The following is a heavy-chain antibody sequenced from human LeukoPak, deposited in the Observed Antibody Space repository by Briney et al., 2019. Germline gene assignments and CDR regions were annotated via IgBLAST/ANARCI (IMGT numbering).Heavy chain of an antibody. CDR1: GFIFDDYA. V-gene: IGHV3-9*01. Sequence: PGRSLRLSCAASGFIFDDYAMHWVRQVPGKGLEWVSGISWNSGSIGYADSVKGRFTISRDNAKNSLYLQMNSLRPEDTALYYCAKGGYSYGAKFDYWGQGTLVTVSS. CDR3: AKGGYSYGAKFDY. J-gene: IGHJ4*02. CDR2: ISWNSGSI. D-gene: IGHD5-18*01.